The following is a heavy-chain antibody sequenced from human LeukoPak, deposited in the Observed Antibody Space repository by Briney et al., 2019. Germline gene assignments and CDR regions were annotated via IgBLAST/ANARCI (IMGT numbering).Heavy chain of an antibody. D-gene: IGHD1-26*01. V-gene: IGHV3-21*04. CDR2: ISSSSSYI. CDR1: GFTFSSYS. Sequence: GGSLRLSCTASGFTFSSYSMNWVRQAPGKGLEWVSSISSSSSYIYYADSVKGRFTISRDNSKNTLYLQVNSLRAEDTAVYYCAKGGKWDVTPFDYWGQGTLVTVSS. CDR3: AKGGKWDVTPFDY. J-gene: IGHJ4*02.